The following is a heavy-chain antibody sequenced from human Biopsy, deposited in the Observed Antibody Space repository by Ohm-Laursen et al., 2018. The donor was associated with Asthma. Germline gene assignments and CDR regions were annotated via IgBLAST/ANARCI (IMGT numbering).Heavy chain of an antibody. CDR1: GFTFSNYG. D-gene: IGHD2-21*02. CDR2: ISYDGRET. V-gene: IGHV3-30*03. J-gene: IGHJ6*02. Sequence: SLRLSCSASGFTFSNYGMHWVRQGPGKGPEWVALISYDGRETGYVDSVKGRFTISRDNFRNTVHLQMSNLRPEDSAVYYCTRDRFYNSVTSESFYYGVDVWGQGTTVTVSS. CDR3: TRDRFYNSVTSESFYYGVDV.